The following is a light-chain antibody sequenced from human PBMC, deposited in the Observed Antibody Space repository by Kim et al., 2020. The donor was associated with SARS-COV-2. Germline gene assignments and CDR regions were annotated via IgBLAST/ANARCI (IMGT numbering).Light chain of an antibody. J-gene: IGKJ1*01. Sequence: SAGERGTLSCRASQSVSSNIAWYQQKPGQAPRLLIYDAATRATGVPARFSGSGSGTEFTLTISSLQSEDFAVYYCQQYNNWAPWTFGQGTKVEIK. CDR2: DAA. V-gene: IGKV3-15*01. CDR1: QSVSSN. CDR3: QQYNNWAPWT.